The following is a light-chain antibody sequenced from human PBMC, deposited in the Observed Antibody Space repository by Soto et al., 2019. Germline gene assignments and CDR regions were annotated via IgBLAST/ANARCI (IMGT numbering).Light chain of an antibody. CDR1: QSLVHSDGNTY. CDR2: KVS. J-gene: IGKJ1*01. V-gene: IGKV2-30*02. CDR3: MQGTYWGT. Sequence: DVVMTQSPLSLPVTLGQPASISCRSSQSLVHSDGNTYLNWFQQRPGQSPRRLTYKVSNRDSGVPERFSGSGSGTDFTLRISRVEAEDVGIYYCMQGTYWGTFGQGTKVEI.